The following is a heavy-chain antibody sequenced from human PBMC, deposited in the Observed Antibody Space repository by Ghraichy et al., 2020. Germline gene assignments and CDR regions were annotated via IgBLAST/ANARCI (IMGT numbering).Heavy chain of an antibody. D-gene: IGHD6-13*01. V-gene: IGHV3-53*01. CDR3: ARASIAAAGGVAFDI. CDR2: IYSGGST. CDR1: GFTVSNNY. J-gene: IGHJ3*02. Sequence: GGSLRLSCAASGFTVSNNYMSWVRQAPGKGLEWVSVIYSGGSTYYADSVKGRFTISRDNSKNILYLQMNSLRAEDTAVYYCARASIAAAGGVAFDIWGQGTMVTVSS.